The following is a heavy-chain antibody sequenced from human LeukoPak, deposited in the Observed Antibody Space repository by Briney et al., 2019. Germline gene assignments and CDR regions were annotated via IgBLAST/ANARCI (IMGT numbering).Heavy chain of an antibody. CDR2: IYTTGST. J-gene: IGHJ4*02. CDR1: GGSISSGSYC. Sequence: PSQTLSLTCTVSGGSISSGSYCWSWIRQPAGKGLEWIGHIYTTGSTTYNPSLKSRVTMSVDTSKNQFSLKLSSVTAADTAVYFCARARSGYTYDWWGQGTLVTVSS. D-gene: IGHD5-18*01. V-gene: IGHV4-61*09. CDR3: ARARSGYTYDW.